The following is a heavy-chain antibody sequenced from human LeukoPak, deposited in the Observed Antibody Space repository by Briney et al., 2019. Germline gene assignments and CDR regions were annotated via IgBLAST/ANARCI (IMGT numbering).Heavy chain of an antibody. CDR1: GGSISSYY. CDR2: IYYSGST. J-gene: IGHJ4*02. D-gene: IGHD4-11*01. V-gene: IGHV4-59*01. Sequence: SETLSLTCTVSGGSISSYYWSWIRQPPGKGLEWIGYIYYSGSTNYNPSLKSRVTISVDTSKNQFSLKLSSVTAADTAVYYCARASRSLQADYWGQGTLVTVSS. CDR3: ARASRSLQADY.